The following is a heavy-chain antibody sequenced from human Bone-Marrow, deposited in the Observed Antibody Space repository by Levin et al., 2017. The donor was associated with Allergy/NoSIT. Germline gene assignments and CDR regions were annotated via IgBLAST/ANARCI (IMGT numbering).Heavy chain of an antibody. D-gene: IGHD3-22*01. V-gene: IGHV4-4*02. CDR2: VYHTGST. Sequence: SETLSLTCAVSGASLNGRDWWTWVRQSPERGLEWLGEVYHTGSTNYNPSLMGRLTLSVDKSTNQFSLNLNSVTAADTAVYYCTRAGRLSTVNRGYSYYYFAMDVWGRGTTVIVSS. J-gene: IGHJ6*02. CDR1: GASLNGRDW. CDR3: TRAGRLSTVNRGYSYYYFAMDV.